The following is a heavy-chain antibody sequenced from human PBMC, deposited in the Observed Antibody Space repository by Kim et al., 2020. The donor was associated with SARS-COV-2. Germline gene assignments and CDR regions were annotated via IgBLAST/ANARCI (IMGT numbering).Heavy chain of an antibody. Sequence: GGSLRLSCAASGFTFSSYDMHWVRQATGKGLEWVSAIGTAGDTYYPGSVKGRFTISRENAKNSLYLQMNSLRDGDTAVYYCARGGSGWTLTPNYYYYYGMDVWGQGTTVTVSS. CDR1: GFTFSSYD. J-gene: IGHJ6*02. CDR2: IGTAGDT. D-gene: IGHD6-19*01. CDR3: ARGGSGWTLTPNYYYYYGMDV. V-gene: IGHV3-13*01.